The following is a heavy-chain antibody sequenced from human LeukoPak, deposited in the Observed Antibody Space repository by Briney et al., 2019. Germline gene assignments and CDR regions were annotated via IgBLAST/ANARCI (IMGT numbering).Heavy chain of an antibody. Sequence: GASVKVSCKASGYTFTGYYMNWVRQAPGQGLEWMGWINPNSGGTNHAQKFQGRDTMTRDTSISTAYMELSSLRSDDTAVYYCARSRTPTIFEGKGGDFDYWGQGTLVTVSS. D-gene: IGHD3-3*01. J-gene: IGHJ4*02. V-gene: IGHV1-2*02. CDR1: GYTFTGYY. CDR2: INPNSGGT. CDR3: ARSRTPTIFEGKGGDFDY.